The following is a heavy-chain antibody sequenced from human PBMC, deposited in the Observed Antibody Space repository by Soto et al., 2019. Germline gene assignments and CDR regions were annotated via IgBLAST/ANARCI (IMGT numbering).Heavy chain of an antibody. CDR2: IYYSGST. CDR3: ARRYGYSFDY. D-gene: IGHD1-1*01. V-gene: IGHV4-59*08. J-gene: IGHJ4*02. Sequence: SETLSLTCTGSGGSISSYYWGWIRQPPGKGLEWIGYIYYSGSTNYNPSLKSRVTISVDTSKNQFSLKLSSVTAADTAVYYCARRYGYSFDYWGQGTLVTVSS. CDR1: GGSISSYY.